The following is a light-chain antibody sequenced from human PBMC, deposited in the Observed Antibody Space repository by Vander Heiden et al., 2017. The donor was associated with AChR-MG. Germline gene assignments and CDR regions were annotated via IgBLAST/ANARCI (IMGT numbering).Light chain of an antibody. V-gene: IGLV3-19*01. Sequence: SSELTQDPAVSVALGQTVRITCQGDSLRSYYASWYQQKPGQAPLLVIYGKNSRPSGIPDRFSGSSSGNTASLNITGARAEDEADYYCNSRDSSGNHWVFGGGTKLTVL. CDR2: GKN. J-gene: IGLJ3*02. CDR1: SLRSYY. CDR3: NSRDSSGNHWV.